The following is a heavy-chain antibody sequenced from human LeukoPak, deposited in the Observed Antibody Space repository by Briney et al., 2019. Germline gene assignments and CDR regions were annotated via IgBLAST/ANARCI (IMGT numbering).Heavy chain of an antibody. CDR1: GYTFTSYD. D-gene: IGHD3-10*01. CDR3: ARMYYFDSGSDNWFDP. V-gene: IGHV1-8*01. CDR2: MNPNSGNT. J-gene: IGHJ5*02. Sequence: ASVKVSCKASGYTFTSYDINWVRQATGQGLEWMGWMNPNSGNTGYAQKFQGRVTMTRNTSISTAYMELSNLRSEDTAVYYCARMYYFDSGSDNWFDPWGQGTLVTVSS.